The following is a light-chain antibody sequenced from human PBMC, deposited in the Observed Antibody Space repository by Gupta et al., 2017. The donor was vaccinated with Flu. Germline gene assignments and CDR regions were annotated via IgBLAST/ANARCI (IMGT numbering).Light chain of an antibody. CDR1: QTVSIY. V-gene: IGKV1-39*01. CDR2: GAS. J-gene: IGKJ2*01. Sequence: DIQMPQSLSSLSGSVGDRVTMTCRANQTVSIYLNWYQQQPGKAPKLLIYGASSLQSGVPSRFSGRGSATDFTLTISSLQPEDFATYYCQQTYSTVSYTFGQGTRLEIK. CDR3: QQTYSTVSYT.